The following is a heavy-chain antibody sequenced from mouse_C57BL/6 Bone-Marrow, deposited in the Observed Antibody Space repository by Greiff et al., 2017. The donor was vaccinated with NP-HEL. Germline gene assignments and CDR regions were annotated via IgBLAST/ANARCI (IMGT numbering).Heavy chain of an antibody. CDR2: INPYNGGT. Sequence: EVQLQQSGPVLVKPGASVKMSCKASGYTFTDYYMNWVKQSHGKSLEWIGVINPYNGGTSYNQKFKGKATLTVDKSSSTAYMALNSLTSEDSAVYYCARDRFNYYGSSYWYFDVWGTGTTVTVSS. CDR3: ARDRFNYYGSSYWYFDV. J-gene: IGHJ1*03. CDR1: GYTFTDYY. D-gene: IGHD1-1*01. V-gene: IGHV1-19*01.